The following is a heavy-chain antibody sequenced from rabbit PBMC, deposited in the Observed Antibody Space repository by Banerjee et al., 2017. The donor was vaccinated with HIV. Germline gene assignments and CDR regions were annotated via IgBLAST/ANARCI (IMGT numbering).Heavy chain of an antibody. V-gene: IGHV1S45*01. J-gene: IGHJ4*01. D-gene: IGHD8-1*01. CDR2: INTSSGNT. CDR1: GFSFSNKYV. CDR3: ARGPGSSRYFNL. Sequence: QEQLVESGGDLVKPEGSLTLTCTASGFSFSNKYVMCWVRQAPGKGLEWIACINTSSGNTVYASWAKGRFTISKTSSTVDLKMTSLTVADTATYFCARGPGSSRYFNLWGQGTLVTVS.